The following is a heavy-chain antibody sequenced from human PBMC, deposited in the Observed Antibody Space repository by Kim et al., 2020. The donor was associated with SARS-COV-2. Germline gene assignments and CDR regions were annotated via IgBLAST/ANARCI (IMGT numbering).Heavy chain of an antibody. D-gene: IGHD6-19*01. J-gene: IGHJ4*02. CDR3: AKDHPSNGWPAFDS. CDR1: GFTFTSRA. V-gene: IGHV3-23*01. Sequence: GGSLRLSCVASGFTFTSRAMSWVRQSPVKGLEWVASINNGGNPYYANYVKGRLTISRDITKYTLYLQMNSLRADDTAVYYCAKDHPSNGWPAFDSWGQGT. CDR2: INNGGNP.